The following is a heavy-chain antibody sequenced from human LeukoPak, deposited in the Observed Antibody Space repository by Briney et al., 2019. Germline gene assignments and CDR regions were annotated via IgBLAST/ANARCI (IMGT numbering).Heavy chain of an antibody. CDR3: AKAVAAAGRFGFDP. CDR1: GGSISTYY. Sequence: PSETLSLTCTVSGGSISTYYWSWIRRPPGKGLEWIGYIYNSGSTNYNPSLQSRVTISVDTSKNQFSLKLTSVTAADTAVYYCAKAVAAAGRFGFDPWGQGTLVTVSS. V-gene: IGHV4-59*01. J-gene: IGHJ5*02. D-gene: IGHD6-13*01. CDR2: IYNSGST.